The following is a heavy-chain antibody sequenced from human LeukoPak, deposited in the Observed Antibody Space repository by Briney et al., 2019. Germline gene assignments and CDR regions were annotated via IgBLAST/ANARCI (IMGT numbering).Heavy chain of an antibody. J-gene: IGHJ4*02. CDR1: GYTFTSYD. CDR3: ARGTGSSSWPYPDY. V-gene: IGHV1-8*01. D-gene: IGHD6-13*01. CDR2: MNPNSGDT. Sequence: ASVKVSCKASGYTFTSYDINWVRQATGQGLEWMGWMNPNSGDTGYAQKFQGRVTMTRNTSISTAYMELSSLRSEDTAVYYCARGTGSSSWPYPDYWGQGTLVTVSS.